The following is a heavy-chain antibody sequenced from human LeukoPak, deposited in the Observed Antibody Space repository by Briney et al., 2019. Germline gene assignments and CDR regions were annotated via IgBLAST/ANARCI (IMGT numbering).Heavy chain of an antibody. CDR1: GFTFSSYW. Sequence: GGSLRLSCAASGFTFSSYWMHWVRQAPGKGLVWVSRINSDGSSTSYADSVKGRFTISRDNAKNSLYLQMNSLRAEDTAVYYCANSGYDLYYFDYWGQGTLVTVSS. CDR2: INSDGSST. V-gene: IGHV3-74*01. D-gene: IGHD5-12*01. J-gene: IGHJ4*02. CDR3: ANSGYDLYYFDY.